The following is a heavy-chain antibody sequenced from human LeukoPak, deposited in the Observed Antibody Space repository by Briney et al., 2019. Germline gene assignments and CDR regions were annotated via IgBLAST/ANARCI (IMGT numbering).Heavy chain of an antibody. Sequence: PGGSLRLSCAASGFTFSSYGMHWVRQARGKGLEWVAFIRYDGSNKYYADSVKGRFTISRDNSKNTLYLQMNSLRAEDTAVYYCAKDTGGYPYYFDYWGQGTLVTVSS. D-gene: IGHD3-10*01. V-gene: IGHV3-30*02. J-gene: IGHJ4*02. CDR2: IRYDGSNK. CDR3: AKDTGGYPYYFDY. CDR1: GFTFSSYG.